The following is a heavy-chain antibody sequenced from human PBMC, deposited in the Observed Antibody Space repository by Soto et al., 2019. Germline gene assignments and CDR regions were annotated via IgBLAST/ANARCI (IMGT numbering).Heavy chain of an antibody. Sequence: QVQLVQSGAAVQKPGSSVKISCKASGGTFRTAAFIPLFPTPDYAQKLQGRVTITADESTTTTYMEMTSLRAEDTAIYYCARDKDRLQSGGNYYYIIDVWGQGTSVTVSS. J-gene: IGHJ6*02. CDR2: PLFPTP. V-gene: IGHV1-69*12. D-gene: IGHD6-25*01. CDR1: GGTFRTAA. CDR3: ARDKDRLQSGGNYYYIIDV.